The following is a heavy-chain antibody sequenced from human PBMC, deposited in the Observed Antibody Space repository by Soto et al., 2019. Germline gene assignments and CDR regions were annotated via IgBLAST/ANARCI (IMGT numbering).Heavy chain of an antibody. Sequence: PSETLSLTCTVSGGSISGSSYYWGWIRQPPGKGLEWIGSMYYSGSTYYNPSLLSRVTISVDTSKNEFSLRLSSVTAADTAVYYCARLNGYCVSTNCHGYYGMDVWGQGTTVTVSS. CDR1: GGSISGSSYY. V-gene: IGHV4-39*01. CDR3: ARLNGYCVSTNCHGYYGMDV. CDR2: MYYSGST. D-gene: IGHD2-2*03. J-gene: IGHJ6*02.